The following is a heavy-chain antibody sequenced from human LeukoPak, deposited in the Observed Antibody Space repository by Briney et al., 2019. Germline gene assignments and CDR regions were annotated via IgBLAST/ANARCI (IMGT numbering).Heavy chain of an antibody. J-gene: IGHJ4*02. V-gene: IGHV4-61*02. D-gene: IGHD6-19*01. CDR1: GGSISSGSYY. Sequence: PSETLSLTCTVSGGSISSGSYYWSWIRQPAGKGPEWIGRIYTSGSTNYNPSLKSRVTMSVDTSKNQFSLKLSSVTAADTAVYYCARDDTTWLVFDYWGQGTLVTVSS. CDR2: IYTSGST. CDR3: ARDDTTWLVFDY.